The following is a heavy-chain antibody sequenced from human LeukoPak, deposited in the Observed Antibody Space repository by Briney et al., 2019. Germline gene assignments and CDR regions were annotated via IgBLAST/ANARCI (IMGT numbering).Heavy chain of an antibody. CDR1: GFTFSSYA. CDR2: ISGSGGST. CDR3: TKDRKKDSSGVGTY. V-gene: IGHV3-23*01. Sequence: GSLRLSCAASGFTFSSYAMSWVRQAPGKGLEWVSAISGSGGSTYYADSVRGRFTTSRDNSKNTLYLQMNSLRAEDTAIYYCTKDRKKDSSGVGTYWGQGTLVTVSS. J-gene: IGHJ4*02. D-gene: IGHD2-15*01.